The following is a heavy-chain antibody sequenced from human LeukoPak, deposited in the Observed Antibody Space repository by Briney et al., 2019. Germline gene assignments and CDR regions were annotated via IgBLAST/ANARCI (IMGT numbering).Heavy chain of an antibody. CDR1: GGSISSGSYY. CDR2: IYTSGST. Sequence: SETLSLTCTVSGGSISSGSYYWSWIRQPAGKGLEWIGRIYTSGSTNYNPSLKSRVTISVDTSKNQFSLKLSSVTAAETAVYYCARWGKKAFDYWGQGTLVTVSS. D-gene: IGHD1-26*01. J-gene: IGHJ4*02. V-gene: IGHV4-61*02. CDR3: ARWGKKAFDY.